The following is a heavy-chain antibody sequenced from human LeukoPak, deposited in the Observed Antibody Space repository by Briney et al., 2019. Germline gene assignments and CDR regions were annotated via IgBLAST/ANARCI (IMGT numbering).Heavy chain of an antibody. V-gene: IGHV5-51*01. Sequence: GESLKISCKGSGYSFTSYWIGWVRQMPGKGLEWMGIIYPGDSDTRYSPSFQGQVTISADKSISTAYLQWSSLKASDTAMYYCARRGDTAMVRGGAFDIWGQGTMVTVSS. CDR2: IYPGDSDT. CDR1: GYSFTSYW. J-gene: IGHJ3*02. CDR3: ARRGDTAMVRGGAFDI. D-gene: IGHD5-18*01.